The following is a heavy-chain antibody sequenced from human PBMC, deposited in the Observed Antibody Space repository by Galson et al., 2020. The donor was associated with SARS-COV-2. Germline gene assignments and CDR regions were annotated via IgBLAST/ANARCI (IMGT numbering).Heavy chain of an antibody. V-gene: IGHV7-4-1*02. J-gene: IGHJ4*02. CDR2: INTNTGNP. CDR1: GYTFNNYA. D-gene: IGHD3-10*01. CDR3: ARGAGAWFGELLDY. Sequence: ASVKVSCQASGYTFNNYALNWVRQAPGQGLEWMAWINTNTGNPTYAQGFTGRFVFSLDTSISTAYLQISSLKAEDTAVYYCARGAGAWFGELLDYWGQGTLVTVSS.